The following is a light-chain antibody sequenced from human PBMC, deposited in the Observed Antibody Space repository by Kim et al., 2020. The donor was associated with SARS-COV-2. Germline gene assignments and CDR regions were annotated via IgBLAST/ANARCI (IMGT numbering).Light chain of an antibody. J-gene: IGLJ1*01. CDR1: KLGDKY. Sequence: SYELTQPPSVSVSPGQTASITCSGDKLGDKYACWYQQKPGQSPVLVIYQDSKRPSGIPERFSGSNSGNTATLTISGTQAMEEADYYCQAWDSSTGGYVFGTGTKVTVL. CDR2: QDS. CDR3: QAWDSSTGGYV. V-gene: IGLV3-1*01.